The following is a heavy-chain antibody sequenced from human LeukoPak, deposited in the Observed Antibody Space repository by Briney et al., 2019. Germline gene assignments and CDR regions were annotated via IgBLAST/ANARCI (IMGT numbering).Heavy chain of an antibody. V-gene: IGHV1-2*02. CDR1: GYTFTGHY. D-gene: IGHD1-26*01. CDR3: ARDYGFYSGLYFFDY. CDR2: INPNSGGT. J-gene: IGHJ4*02. Sequence: ASVKVSCKASGYTFTGHYIHWVRQAPGQGLEWMGWINPNSGGTRYAQKFQGRVPMTRDTSISTAYMDLSRLRSDDTALYSCARDYGFYSGLYFFDYWGQGTLVTVSS.